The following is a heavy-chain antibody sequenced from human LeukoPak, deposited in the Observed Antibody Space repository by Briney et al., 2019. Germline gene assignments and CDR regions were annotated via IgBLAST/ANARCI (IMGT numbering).Heavy chain of an antibody. CDR3: ARLRELATLHDAFDI. CDR1: GGSISTYY. CDR2: IYYSGST. D-gene: IGHD5-24*01. Sequence: SETLSLTCTVSGGSISTYYWNWIRQPPGKGLEWIGYIYYSGSTNYNPSLKSRVTISVDTSKNQFSLKMSSVTAADTAVYYCARLRELATLHDAFDIWGQGTMVTVSS. V-gene: IGHV4-59*08. J-gene: IGHJ3*02.